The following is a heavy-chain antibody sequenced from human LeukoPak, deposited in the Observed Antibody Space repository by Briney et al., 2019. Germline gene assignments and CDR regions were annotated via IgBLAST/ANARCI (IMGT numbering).Heavy chain of an antibody. D-gene: IGHD3-3*01. CDR1: GGTFSSYA. Sequence: SVKVSCKASGGTFSSYAISWVRQAPGQGLEWMGRIIPIFGTANYAQKFQGRVTITTEESTSTADRELSSLRSEDTAVYYCARATYYDFWSGYYTGLDYWGQGTLVTVSS. CDR2: IIPIFGTA. V-gene: IGHV1-69*05. CDR3: ARATYYDFWSGYYTGLDY. J-gene: IGHJ4*02.